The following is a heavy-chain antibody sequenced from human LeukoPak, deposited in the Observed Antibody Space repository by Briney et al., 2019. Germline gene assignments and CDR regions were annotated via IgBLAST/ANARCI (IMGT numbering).Heavy chain of an antibody. V-gene: IGHV3-33*01. CDR2: IWYDGSNK. CDR1: GFTFSSYG. J-gene: IGHJ4*02. D-gene: IGHD2-2*01. Sequence: GRSLRLSCAASGFTFSSYGMHWVRQAPGKGLEWVAVIWYDGSNKYYADSVKGRFTISRDNSKNTLYLQMNSLRAEDTAVYYCAREYCSSTSCYPWDWGQGTLVTVS. CDR3: AREYCSSTSCYPWD.